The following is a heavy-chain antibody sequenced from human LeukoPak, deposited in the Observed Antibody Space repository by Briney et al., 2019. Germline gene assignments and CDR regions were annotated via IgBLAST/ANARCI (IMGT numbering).Heavy chain of an antibody. CDR2: IYYTGSA. V-gene: IGHV4-39*01. D-gene: IGHD2-2*01. Sequence: PSETLSLTCAVSGGSVSGGKDFWGWIRRPPGKGLEWIGNIYYTGSAYYNPSLKSRVTISADTSKNEVSLNLRSVTAADTAVYYCARRGITYSTSFFEYWGQGKLVTVSS. J-gene: IGHJ4*02. CDR1: GGSVSGGKDF. CDR3: ARRGITYSTSFFEY.